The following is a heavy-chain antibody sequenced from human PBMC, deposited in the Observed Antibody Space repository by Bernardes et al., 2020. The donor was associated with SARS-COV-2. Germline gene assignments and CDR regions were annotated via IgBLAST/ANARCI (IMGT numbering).Heavy chain of an antibody. J-gene: IGHJ6*02. CDR3: ARGVPLVREPYYYYGMDV. CDR1: GYTLTGYY. CDR2: INPNSGGT. V-gene: IGHV1-2*04. Sequence: ASVKVSCKASGYTLTGYYMHWVRQAPGQGLEWMGWINPNSGGTKYAQKFQGWVTMTRDTSISTAYMELSRLRSDDTAVYYCARGVPLVREPYYYYGMDVWGQGTTVTVSS. D-gene: IGHD1-26*01.